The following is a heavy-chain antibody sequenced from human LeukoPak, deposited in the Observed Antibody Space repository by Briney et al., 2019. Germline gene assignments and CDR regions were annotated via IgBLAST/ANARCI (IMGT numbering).Heavy chain of an antibody. CDR2: INDGVGRA. D-gene: IGHD5-18*01. Sequence: PGRSLRLSCAASGLTFSSYAMHWVRQAPGKGLEWVSAINDGVGRAFYADAVRGRFTISRDISQNTLYLQMNSLRAEDTAVYYCAKDPPEYSYGLWGQGTLATVSS. V-gene: IGHV3-23*01. CDR1: GLTFSSYA. CDR3: AKDPPEYSYGL. J-gene: IGHJ4*02.